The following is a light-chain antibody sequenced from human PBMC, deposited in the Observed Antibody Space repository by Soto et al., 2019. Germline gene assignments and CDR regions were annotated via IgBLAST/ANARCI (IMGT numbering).Light chain of an antibody. CDR2: DTT. CDR3: LLAYSGGRV. Sequence: QAVVTQEPSLTVSPGGTVTLTCGSSDGPVTSNHYPYWYQQRPGQVPRTLIYDTTNRQSWAPARFSGSLVGVKAALTLTGAQPEDEADYYCLLAYSGGRVFGGGTKLTVL. J-gene: IGLJ2*01. V-gene: IGLV7-46*01. CDR1: DGPVTSNHY.